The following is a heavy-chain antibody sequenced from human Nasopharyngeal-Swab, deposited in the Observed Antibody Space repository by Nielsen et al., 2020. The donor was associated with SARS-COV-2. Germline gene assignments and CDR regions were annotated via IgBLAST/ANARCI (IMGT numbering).Heavy chain of an antibody. CDR3: ASHRRGYSEDYGMDV. V-gene: IGHV4-39*01. Sequence: GTRLEGVGGIYYSGSTYYNPSLKSRVTISVDTSKNQFSLKLSSVTAADTAVYYCASHRRGYSEDYGMDVWGQGTTVTVSS. D-gene: IGHD5-18*01. CDR2: IYYSGST. J-gene: IGHJ6*02.